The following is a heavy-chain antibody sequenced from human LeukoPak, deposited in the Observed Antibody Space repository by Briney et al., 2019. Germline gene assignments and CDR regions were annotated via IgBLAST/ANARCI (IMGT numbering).Heavy chain of an antibody. J-gene: IGHJ4*02. CDR1: GFTFSNAW. CDR2: ISGSGGST. D-gene: IGHD2-2*01. Sequence: GGSLRLSCAASGFTFSNAWMSWVRQAPGKGLEWVSAISGSGGSTYYADSVKGRFTISRDNSKNTLYLQMNSLRAEGTAVYYCALVVVRYYFDYWGQGTLVTVSS. CDR3: ALVVVRYYFDY. V-gene: IGHV3-23*01.